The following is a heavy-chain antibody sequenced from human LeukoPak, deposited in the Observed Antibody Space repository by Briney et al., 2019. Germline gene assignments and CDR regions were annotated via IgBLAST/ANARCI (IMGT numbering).Heavy chain of an antibody. CDR1: GFTFSSYG. J-gene: IGHJ6*02. V-gene: IGHV3-33*01. CDR3: ARDSLIVVVPAYYYGMDV. CDR2: IWYDGSNK. D-gene: IGHD2-2*01. Sequence: GGSLRLSCAASGFTFSSYGMHWVRQAPGKGLEWVAVIWYDGSNKYYADSVKGRFTISRDNSKNTLYLQMNSLRAEDTAVYYCARDSLIVVVPAYYYGMDVWGQGTTVTVSS.